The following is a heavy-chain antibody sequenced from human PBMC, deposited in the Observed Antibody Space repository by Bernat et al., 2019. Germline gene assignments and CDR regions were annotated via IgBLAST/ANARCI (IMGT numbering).Heavy chain of an antibody. V-gene: IGHV4-39*01. CDR2: IYSSGTT. CDR3: ARQEGESYYFDC. Sequence: QLQLQESGPGPVKPSETLSLTCTVSGDSISSSNYYWGWIRQPPGKGLEWIGTIYSSGTTYYNPSLKSRGTITVDTSKNQFSLTVRSVTAADTAVYYCARQEGESYYFDCWGQGPLVTVSS. J-gene: IGHJ4*02. D-gene: IGHD1-26*01. CDR1: GDSISSSNYY.